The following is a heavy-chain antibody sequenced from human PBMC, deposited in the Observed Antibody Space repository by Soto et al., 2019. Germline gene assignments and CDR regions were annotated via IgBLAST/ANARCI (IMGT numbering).Heavy chain of an antibody. V-gene: IGHV4-31*03. CDR3: ARGRGSTRNWFDP. Sequence: PSETLSLTCTVSGGSISSGGYYWSWTRQHPGKGLEWIGYIYCSGSTHYNPSLKSRVTISVDTSKNQFSLKLSSVTAADTAVYYCARGRGSTRNWFDPWGQGTLVTVSS. J-gene: IGHJ5*02. CDR2: IYCSGST. D-gene: IGHD2-2*01. CDR1: GGSISSGGYY.